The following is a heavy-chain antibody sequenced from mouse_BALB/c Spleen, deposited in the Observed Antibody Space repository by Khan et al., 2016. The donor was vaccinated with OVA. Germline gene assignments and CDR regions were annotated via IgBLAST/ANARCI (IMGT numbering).Heavy chain of an antibody. CDR1: GYTFTDYA. V-gene: IGHV1S137*01. J-gene: IGHJ3*01. CDR2: IRTYYGDA. CDR3: ARSHSGFAY. Sequence: QVQLQQSGAELVRPGVSVKISCKGSGYTFTDYAMHWVKQSHAKSLEWMGVIRTYYGDANYNQKIKGKATRTVDKSSSTAYMELARLTSEDSAIYYCARSHSGFAYWGQGTLVTVS.